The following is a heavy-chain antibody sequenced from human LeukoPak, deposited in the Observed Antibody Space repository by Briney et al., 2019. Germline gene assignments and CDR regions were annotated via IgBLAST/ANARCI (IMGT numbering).Heavy chain of an antibody. J-gene: IGHJ3*02. CDR3: ARVDMGSSGYYFDAFDI. Sequence: SETLSLTCTVSGGSISSYYWSWIRQPPGKGLEWIGYIYYSGSTYYNPSLKSRVTISVDTSKNQFSLKLSSVTAADTAVYYCARVDMGSSGYYFDAFDIWGQGTMVTVSS. CDR2: IYYSGST. V-gene: IGHV4-59*08. CDR1: GGSISSYY. D-gene: IGHD3-22*01.